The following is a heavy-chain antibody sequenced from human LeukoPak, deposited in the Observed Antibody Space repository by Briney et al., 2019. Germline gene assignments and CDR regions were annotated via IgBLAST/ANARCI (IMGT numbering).Heavy chain of an antibody. Sequence: ASVKVSCKASGYTFTSYYMHWVRQAPGQGLEWMGIINPSGGSTSYAQKFQGRVTMTRDMSTSTVYMELSRLRSDDTAVYYCARDLGSGSYSDYYYMDVWGKGTTVTISS. J-gene: IGHJ6*03. V-gene: IGHV1-46*01. D-gene: IGHD1-26*01. CDR1: GYTFTSYY. CDR3: ARDLGSGSYSDYYYMDV. CDR2: INPSGGST.